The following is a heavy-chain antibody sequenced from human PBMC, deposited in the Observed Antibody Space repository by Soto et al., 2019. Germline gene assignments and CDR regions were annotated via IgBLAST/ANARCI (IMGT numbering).Heavy chain of an antibody. CDR3: ARGPYSSSWYDAFDI. CDR2: ISSSSSYI. D-gene: IGHD6-13*01. V-gene: IGHV3-21*01. J-gene: IGHJ3*02. CDR1: GFTFSSYS. Sequence: PVGSLRLSCAASGFTFSSYSMNWVRQAPGKGLEWVSSISSSSSYIYYADSVKGRFTISRDNAKNSLYLQMNSLRAEDTAVYYCARGPYSSSWYDAFDIWGQGTMVTVSS.